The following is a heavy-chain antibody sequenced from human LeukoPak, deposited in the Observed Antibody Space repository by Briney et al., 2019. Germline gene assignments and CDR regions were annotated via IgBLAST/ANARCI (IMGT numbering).Heavy chain of an antibody. D-gene: IGHD3-10*01. Sequence: SETLSLTCTVPGGSISGYYWSWLRQPPGKGLEWVGYIHTSGNNNYNPSLKSRVTTSVDASKNQFALKLSSVTAADTAVYYCARQAYYSGSGSWTGFDYWGQGTLVTVSS. CDR2: IHTSGNN. V-gene: IGHV4-4*09. CDR1: GGSISGYY. CDR3: ARQAYYSGSGSWTGFDY. J-gene: IGHJ4*02.